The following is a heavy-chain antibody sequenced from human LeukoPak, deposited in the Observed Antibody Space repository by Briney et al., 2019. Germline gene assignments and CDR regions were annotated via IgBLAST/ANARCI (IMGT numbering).Heavy chain of an antibody. Sequence: PGGSLRLSCAASGFTFSRFWMHWVRQPPGKGLVWVSRIYTDGTTKTYADSEKGRFTISRDNANNTLYLQMNRLRAEDTAVYYCASRNSFGNDYCGQGVLLSVSS. D-gene: IGHD1-14*01. CDR3: ASRNSFGNDY. CDR1: GFTFSRFW. V-gene: IGHV3-74*01. J-gene: IGHJ4*01. CDR2: IYTDGTTK.